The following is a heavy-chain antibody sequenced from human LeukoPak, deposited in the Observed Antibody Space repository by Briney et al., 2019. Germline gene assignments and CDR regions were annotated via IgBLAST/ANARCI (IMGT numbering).Heavy chain of an antibody. Sequence: ASVKVSCKASGGTFSSYAISWVRQAPGQGLEWMGGIIPIFGTANYAQKFQGRVTITADKSTSTAYMELSSLRSEDTAVYYCARGIQLWDYYYYYYMDVWGKGTTVTVSS. V-gene: IGHV1-69*06. D-gene: IGHD5-18*01. J-gene: IGHJ6*03. CDR1: GGTFSSYA. CDR3: ARGIQLWDYYYYYYMDV. CDR2: IIPIFGTA.